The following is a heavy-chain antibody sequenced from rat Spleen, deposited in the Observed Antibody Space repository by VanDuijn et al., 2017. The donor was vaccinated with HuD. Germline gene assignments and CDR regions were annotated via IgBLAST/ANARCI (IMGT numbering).Heavy chain of an antibody. J-gene: IGHJ3*01. Sequence: EVQLVESGGGLVQPGRSLKLSCAASGFTFSNYGMHWIRQAPTKGLEWVASISPSGGSTYYRDSVKGRFTISRDNAKSTLYLQMDSLRSEDTATYYCATQARVYYGLGNWFDYWGQGTLVTVSS. D-gene: IGHD1-6*01. CDR3: ATQARVYYGLGNWFDY. CDR1: GFTFSNYG. V-gene: IGHV5-19*01. CDR2: ISPSGGST.